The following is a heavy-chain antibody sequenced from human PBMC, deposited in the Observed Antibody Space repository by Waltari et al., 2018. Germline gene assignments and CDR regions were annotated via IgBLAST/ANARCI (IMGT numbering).Heavy chain of an antibody. Sequence: QVQLVHSGAELKKPAASVRVSCKASGYTFINYGISWIRQAPGQGLECMRWISAYSGDTSYAQNLQDRITMTTDTPTSTAYMELRSLRSDDTAIYYCTRERDFGVIIVFGYWGQGTPVTVSS. J-gene: IGHJ4*02. CDR2: ISAYSGDT. D-gene: IGHD3-3*01. V-gene: IGHV1-18*04. CDR1: GYTFINYG. CDR3: TRERDFGVIIVFGY.